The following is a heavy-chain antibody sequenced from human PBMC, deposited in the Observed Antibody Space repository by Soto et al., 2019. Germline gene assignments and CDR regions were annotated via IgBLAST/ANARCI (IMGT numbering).Heavy chain of an antibody. V-gene: IGHV4-34*01. CDR3: ARVSRELRNYYYYGMDV. D-gene: IGHD1-7*01. CDR1: GGSFSGYY. CDR2: INHSGST. J-gene: IGHJ6*02. Sequence: SETLSLTXAVYGGSFSGYYWSWIRQPPGKGLEWIGEINHSGSTNYNPSLKSRVTISVDTSKNQFSLKLSSVTAADTAVYYCARVSRELRNYYYYGMDVRGQGTTVTVSS.